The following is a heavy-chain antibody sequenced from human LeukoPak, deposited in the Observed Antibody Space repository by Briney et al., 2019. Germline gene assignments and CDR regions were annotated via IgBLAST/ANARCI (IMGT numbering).Heavy chain of an antibody. V-gene: IGHV4-59*01. CDR2: IYYSGSA. J-gene: IGHJ6*02. CDR3: ARDRPKVGGYYYYGMDV. CDR1: GGSISTYY. Sequence: PSETLSLTCTVSGGSISTYYWTWLRQPPGKGLEGIGYIYYSGSANYNPSLKSRVTLSVDTSKNQFSLKLSSVTAADTAVYYCARDRPKVGGYYYYGMDVWGQGTTVTVSS.